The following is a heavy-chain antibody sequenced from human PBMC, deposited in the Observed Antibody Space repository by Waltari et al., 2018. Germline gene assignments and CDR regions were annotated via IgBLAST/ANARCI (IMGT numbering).Heavy chain of an antibody. D-gene: IGHD3-3*01. J-gene: IGHJ4*02. CDR2: IKQDGSEK. V-gene: IGHV3-7*01. Sequence: EVQLVESGGGLVQPGGSLRLSCAASGFTFSSYWMSWVRQPPGKGLEWVANIKQDGSEKYYVDSVKGRFTISRDNAKNSLYLQMNSLRAEDTAVYYCARSSYDFWSGYPPCFDYWGQGTLVTVSS. CDR3: ARSSYDFWSGYPPCFDY. CDR1: GFTFSSYW.